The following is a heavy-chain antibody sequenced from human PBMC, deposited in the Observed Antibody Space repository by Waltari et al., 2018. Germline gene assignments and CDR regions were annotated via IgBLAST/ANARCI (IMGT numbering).Heavy chain of an antibody. J-gene: IGHJ6*02. CDR1: GGSISRSNSY. Sequence: QLQLQESGPGLAKPSETLSLTCAVSGGSISRSNSYWGWIRQPPGKGLEWIGSIDYSGKTYYNPALKSRVTISVDTSKNQFSLKRSSGTAADTAVYYCARYSSSPYYYGMDVWGQGTTVTVSS. CDR3: ARYSSSPYYYGMDV. V-gene: IGHV4-39*07. D-gene: IGHD6-13*01. CDR2: IDYSGKT.